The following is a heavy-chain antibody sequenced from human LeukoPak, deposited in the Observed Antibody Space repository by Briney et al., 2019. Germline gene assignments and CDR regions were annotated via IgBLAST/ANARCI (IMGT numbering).Heavy chain of an antibody. J-gene: IGHJ3*02. Sequence: PGGSLRLSCAASGFTFDDYAMHWVRQAPGKGLEWVSGISGSGGSTYYADPVKGRFTISRDNSKNTLYLQMNSLRAEDTAVYYCAKNGDYGDPSDSAFDIWGQGTMVTVSS. V-gene: IGHV3-23*01. CDR2: ISGSGGST. D-gene: IGHD4-17*01. CDR3: AKNGDYGDPSDSAFDI. CDR1: GFTFDDYA.